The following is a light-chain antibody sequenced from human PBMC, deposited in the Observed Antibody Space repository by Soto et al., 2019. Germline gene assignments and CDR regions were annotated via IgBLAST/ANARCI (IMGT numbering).Light chain of an antibody. CDR3: AEWDDSLNGHV. Sequence: QSVLTQPHSASGTPGQRVTISCSGSSSNIGTSSVHWFQQLPGTAPKLLISTTNQRPSGVPERFSGSKSGTSASLAISGLKSEDEADYYCAEWDDSLNGHVFGTGTKLTVL. CDR1: SSNIGTSS. J-gene: IGLJ1*01. V-gene: IGLV1-44*01. CDR2: TTN.